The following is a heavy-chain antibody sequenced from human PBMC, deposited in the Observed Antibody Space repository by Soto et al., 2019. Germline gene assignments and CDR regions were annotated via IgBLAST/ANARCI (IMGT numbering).Heavy chain of an antibody. D-gene: IGHD6-13*01. CDR1: GFTFSSYE. Sequence: GGSLRLSCAASGFTFSSYEMNWVRQAPGKGLEWVSYISSSGSTIYYADSVKGRFTISRDNAKNSLYLQMNSLRAEDTAVYYCASCYSSPPSYYYGMEVWGQGPTVTVSS. J-gene: IGHJ6*02. CDR3: ASCYSSPPSYYYGMEV. V-gene: IGHV3-48*03. CDR2: ISSSGSTI.